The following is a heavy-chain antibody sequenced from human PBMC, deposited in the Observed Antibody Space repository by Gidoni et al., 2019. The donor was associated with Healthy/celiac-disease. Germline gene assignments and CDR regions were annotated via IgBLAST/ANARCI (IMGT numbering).Heavy chain of an antibody. J-gene: IGHJ5*02. V-gene: IGHV4-34*01. D-gene: IGHD3-3*01. CDR2: INHSGST. Sequence: QVQLQQWGARLLKPSETLSLTCAAYGGSFSGYYWSWIRQPPGKGLEWIGEINHSGSTNYNPSLKSRVTISVDTSKNQFSLKLSSVTAADTAVYYCARAPRYDFWSGLPKNWFDP. CDR1: GGSFSGYY. CDR3: ARAPRYDFWSGLPKNWFDP.